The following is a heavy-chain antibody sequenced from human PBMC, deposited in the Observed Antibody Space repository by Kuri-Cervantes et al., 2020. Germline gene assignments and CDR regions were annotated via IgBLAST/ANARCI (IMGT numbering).Heavy chain of an antibody. CDR2: ISSRGTTI. Sequence: GGSLRLSCAASGFAFSDYYMSWLRQAPGKGLEWVSYISSRGTTIYYADSVKGRFTIARENDRNSLYLQMNSLRAEDTAVYYCARDRFYFYDSSGYYGDAFDFWGQGTMVTVSS. V-gene: IGHV3-11*01. D-gene: IGHD3-22*01. J-gene: IGHJ3*01. CDR3: ARDRFYFYDSSGYYGDAFDF. CDR1: GFAFSDYY.